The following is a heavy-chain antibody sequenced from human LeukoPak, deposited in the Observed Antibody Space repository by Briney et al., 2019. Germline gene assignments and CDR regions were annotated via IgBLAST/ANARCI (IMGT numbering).Heavy chain of an antibody. V-gene: IGHV1-2*02. J-gene: IGHJ4*02. CDR3: ARDYYYDSSGYVFDY. D-gene: IGHD3-22*01. CDR1: GYTFTGYY. Sequence: ASVKVSCKASGYTFTGYYMHWLRQAPGQGLEWMGWINPNSGGTNYAQKFQGRVTMTRDTSISTAYMELSRLRSDDTAVYYCARDYYYDSSGYVFDYWGQGTLVTVSS. CDR2: INPNSGGT.